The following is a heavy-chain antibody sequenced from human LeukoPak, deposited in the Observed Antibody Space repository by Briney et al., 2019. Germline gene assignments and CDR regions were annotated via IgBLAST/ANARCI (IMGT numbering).Heavy chain of an antibody. Sequence: ASVKVSCKASGYTFTGYYMHWVRQATGQGLEWMGWMNPNSGNTGYAQKFQGRVTITRNTSISTAYMELSSLRSEDTAVYYCARGNFERPDDYWGQGTLVTVSS. J-gene: IGHJ4*02. CDR3: ARGNFERPDDY. V-gene: IGHV1-8*03. CDR2: MNPNSGNT. CDR1: GYTFTGYY. D-gene: IGHD1-20*01.